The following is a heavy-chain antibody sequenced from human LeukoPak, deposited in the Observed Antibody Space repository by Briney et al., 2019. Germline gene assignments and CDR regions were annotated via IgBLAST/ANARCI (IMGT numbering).Heavy chain of an antibody. CDR1: GFTFSSYA. D-gene: IGHD3-9*01. V-gene: IGHV3-30*04. CDR3: AKGRRYNILTGYYVSEVDP. J-gene: IGHJ5*02. CDR2: ISYDGSNK. Sequence: GGSLRLSCATSGFTFSSYAMHWVRQAPGKGLEGVAVISYDGSNKYYADSVKGRFTISRDNSKNTLYLQMNSLRAEDTAVYYCAKGRRYNILTGYYVSEVDPWGQGILVTVSS.